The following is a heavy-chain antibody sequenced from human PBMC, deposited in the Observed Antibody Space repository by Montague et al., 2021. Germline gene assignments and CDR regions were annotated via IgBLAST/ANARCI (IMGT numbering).Heavy chain of an antibody. D-gene: IGHD3-16*01. CDR1: GGSFSVYS. J-gene: IGHJ6*02. CDR3: ARRGRVGGGQKGYFYAMDV. Sequence: SETLSLTCAVSGGSFSVYSWTWIRQSPGNRLEWIGEVNERGSSNXNPSLKSQLTISVDTSNKHLSLNLRSVTAADTAVYYCARRGRVGGGQKGYFYAMDVWGQGTTVIVSS. CDR2: VNERGSS. V-gene: IGHV4-34*01.